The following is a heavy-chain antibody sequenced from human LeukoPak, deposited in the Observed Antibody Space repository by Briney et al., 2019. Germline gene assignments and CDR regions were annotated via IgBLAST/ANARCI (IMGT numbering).Heavy chain of an antibody. V-gene: IGHV4-34*01. CDR3: ARVGDYYGSGSYFGQDYYYYMDV. CDR1: GGSFSGYY. D-gene: IGHD3-10*01. CDR2: INHSGST. J-gene: IGHJ6*03. Sequence: PSETLSLTCAVYGGSFSGYYWSWIRQPPGKGLEWIGEINHSGSTNYNPSLKSRVTISVDTSKNQFSLKLSSVTAEDTAVYYCARVGDYYGSGSYFGQDYYYYMDVWGKGTTVTISS.